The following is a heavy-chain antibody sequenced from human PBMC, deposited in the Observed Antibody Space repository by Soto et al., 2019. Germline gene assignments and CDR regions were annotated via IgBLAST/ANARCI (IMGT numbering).Heavy chain of an antibody. V-gene: IGHV1-18*04. CDR2: ISAYNGNT. CDR1: GYTFTSYG. CDR3: ARGVASGGAAFKYNWFDP. D-gene: IGHD2-15*01. Sequence: ASVKVSCKASGYTFTSYGIGWVRQAPGQGLEWMGWISAYNGNTNYAQKLQGRVTMTTDISTSTAYMELRSLRSDDTAVYYCARGVASGGAAFKYNWFDPWGQGTLVTVSS. J-gene: IGHJ5*02.